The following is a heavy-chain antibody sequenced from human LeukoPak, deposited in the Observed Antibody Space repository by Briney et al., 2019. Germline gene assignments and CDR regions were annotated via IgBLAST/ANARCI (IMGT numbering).Heavy chain of an antibody. D-gene: IGHD1-26*01. CDR2: MNPNSGNT. J-gene: IGHJ4*02. Sequence: ASVKVSCEASGYTFTSYDINWVRQATGQGLEWMGWMNPNSGNTDFAQKVQGRVTMTRNTSISTAYMELSRLTSEDTAVYYCARTLEWEVLGDYWGQGTLVTVSS. CDR1: GYTFTSYD. CDR3: ARTLEWEVLGDY. V-gene: IGHV1-8*01.